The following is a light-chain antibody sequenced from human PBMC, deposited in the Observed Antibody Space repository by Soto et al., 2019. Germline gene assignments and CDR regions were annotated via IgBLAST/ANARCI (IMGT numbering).Light chain of an antibody. J-gene: IGLJ2*01. Sequence: QSALTQPASVSGSPGQSITISCTGTSSDVGGYNYVSWYQQHPGKAPKLMIYDVSNRPSVVSNRFSGSKSANTASLTISGLQAEDEADYYCSSYTSSSTLGVVFGGGTKVTVL. CDR3: SSYTSSSTLGVV. CDR1: SSDVGGYNY. V-gene: IGLV2-14*01. CDR2: DVS.